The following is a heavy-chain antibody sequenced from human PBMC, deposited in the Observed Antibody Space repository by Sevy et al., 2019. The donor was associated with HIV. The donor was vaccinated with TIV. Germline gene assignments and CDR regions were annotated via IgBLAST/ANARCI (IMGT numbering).Heavy chain of an antibody. D-gene: IGHD2-2*01. V-gene: IGHV3-30*02. Sequence: GGSLRLSCAASGFTFSSYGMHWVRQAPGKGLEWVAFIRYDGSNKYYADSVKGRFTISRDNSKNTLYLQMNSLRAEDTAVYYCAKDRVSCSSTSCYRNYYYYYYMDVWGKGTTVTVSS. J-gene: IGHJ6*03. CDR2: IRYDGSNK. CDR3: AKDRVSCSSTSCYRNYYYYYYMDV. CDR1: GFTFSSYG.